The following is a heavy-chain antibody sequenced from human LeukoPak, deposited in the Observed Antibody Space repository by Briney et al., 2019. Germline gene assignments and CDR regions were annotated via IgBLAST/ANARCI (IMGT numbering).Heavy chain of an antibody. Sequence: GGSLTLSCAASGFTFSDHYMDWVRQAPGKGLEWVSIIYSDGSTYYADSVKGRFTISRDNSKNPLYLQVNSLRAEDTAVYYCARIGGAAAGHFDYWGQGTLVTVSS. J-gene: IGHJ4*02. V-gene: IGHV3-53*01. CDR2: IYSDGST. CDR1: GFTFSDHY. CDR3: ARIGGAAAGHFDY. D-gene: IGHD6-13*01.